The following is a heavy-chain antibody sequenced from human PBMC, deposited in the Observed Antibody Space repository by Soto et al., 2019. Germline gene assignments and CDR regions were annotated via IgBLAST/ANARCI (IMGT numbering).Heavy chain of an antibody. D-gene: IGHD1-26*01. CDR3: ATEDSGRYLPYYFDY. CDR2: IYHSGTT. CDR1: GGSILHYS. J-gene: IGHJ4*02. V-gene: IGHV4-59*08. Sequence: PSETLSLTCTVSGGSILHYSWSWIRQPPGKGLEWIGNIYHSGTTNYSPSLKSRVTISIDTPKIQFSLKLTSVTAADTAVYYCATEDSGRYLPYYFDYWGQGALVTVSS.